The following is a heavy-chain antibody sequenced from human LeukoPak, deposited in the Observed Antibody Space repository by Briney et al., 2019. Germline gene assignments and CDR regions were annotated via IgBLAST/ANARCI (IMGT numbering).Heavy chain of an antibody. CDR1: GDSISTYY. Sequence: PSETLSLTCTVSGDSISTYYWSWIRQPPGKGLEWIGYVYYRVTSDYNPSLKSRVTMSVDMSTRQISLKLSSVTAADTAVYYCARAVGGDGSGSLWGPGTLVTVSS. J-gene: IGHJ4*02. V-gene: IGHV4-59*01. CDR3: ARAVGGDGSGSL. D-gene: IGHD3-10*01. CDR2: VYYRVTS.